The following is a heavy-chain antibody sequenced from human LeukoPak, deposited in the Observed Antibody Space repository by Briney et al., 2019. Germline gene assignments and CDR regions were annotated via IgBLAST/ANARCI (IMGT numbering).Heavy chain of an antibody. D-gene: IGHD2-15*01. CDR2: IYPGDSDT. V-gene: IGHV5-51*01. Sequence: PGESLKISCKGSGYSFTSHWIGWVRQMPGKGLEWMGIIYPGDSDTRYSPSFQGQVTISADKSISTAYLQWSSLKASDTAMYYCARRGYCSGGSCYSGYFDYWGQGTLVTVSS. J-gene: IGHJ4*02. CDR1: GYSFTSHW. CDR3: ARRGYCSGGSCYSGYFDY.